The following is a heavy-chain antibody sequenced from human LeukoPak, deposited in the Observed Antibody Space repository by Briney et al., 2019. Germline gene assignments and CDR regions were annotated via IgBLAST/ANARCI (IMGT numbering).Heavy chain of an antibody. CDR3: ASYSSGWSMGGYYFDY. CDR1: GFTFSSYA. Sequence: GGSLRLSCAASGFTFSSYAMHWVRQAPGKGLEWVAVISYDGSNKYYADSVKGRFTISRDNSKNTLYLQMNSLRAEDTAVYYCASYSSGWSMGGYYFDYWGQGTLVTVSS. V-gene: IGHV3-30-3*01. CDR2: ISYDGSNK. J-gene: IGHJ4*02. D-gene: IGHD6-19*01.